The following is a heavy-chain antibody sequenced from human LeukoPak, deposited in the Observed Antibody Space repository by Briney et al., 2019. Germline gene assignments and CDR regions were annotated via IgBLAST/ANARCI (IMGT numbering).Heavy chain of an antibody. CDR1: GGSISSSSYY. CDR3: ARHTDSSCYYGGGYWFDP. J-gene: IGHJ5*02. CDR2: IYYSGST. V-gene: IGHV4-39*01. Sequence: SETLSLTCTVSGGSISSSSYYWGWIRQPPGKGLEWIGSIYYSGSTYYNPSLKSRVTISVDTSKNQFSLKLSSVTAADTAVYYYARHTDSSCYYGGGYWFDPWGQGTLVTVSS. D-gene: IGHD3-22*01.